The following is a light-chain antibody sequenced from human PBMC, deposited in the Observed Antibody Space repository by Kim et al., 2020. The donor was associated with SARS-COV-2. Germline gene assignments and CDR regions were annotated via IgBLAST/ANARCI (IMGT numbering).Light chain of an antibody. CDR1: NIGSKS. CDR2: YDS. J-gene: IGLJ3*02. Sequence: SYELTQPPSVSVAPGKTARITCGGNNIGSKSVHRYQQKPGQAPVLVIYYDSDRPSGIHERFSGSNSGNTATLTISRDEAGDEADYYCQVWDSSSDHPDWVFGGGTQLTVL. CDR3: QVWDSSSDHPDWV. V-gene: IGLV3-21*04.